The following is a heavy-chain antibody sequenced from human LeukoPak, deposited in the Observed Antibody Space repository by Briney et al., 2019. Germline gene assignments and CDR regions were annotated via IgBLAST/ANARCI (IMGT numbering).Heavy chain of an antibody. CDR2: IYYSGDT. CDR3: ARARSGSTLDY. CDR1: GASISSGGYY. Sequence: SETLSLTCTVSGASISSGGYYWSLIRQHPGKGLEWIGYIYYSGDTYYNPSLKNRVFISVDTSENQFSLKLSSVTAADTAVYYCARARSGSTLDYWGQGTLVTVSS. V-gene: IGHV4-31*03. D-gene: IGHD3-3*01. J-gene: IGHJ4*02.